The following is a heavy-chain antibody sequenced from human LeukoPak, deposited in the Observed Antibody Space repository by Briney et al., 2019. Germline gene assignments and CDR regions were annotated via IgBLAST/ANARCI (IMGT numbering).Heavy chain of an antibody. D-gene: IGHD3-10*01. CDR1: GFTFSSYE. V-gene: IGHV3-48*03. CDR2: ISSSGSTI. Sequence: LGGSLRLSCAASGFTFSSYEMNWVRQAPGKGLEWVSYISSSGSTIYYADSVKGRFTISRDNAKNSLYLQMNSLRAEDTAVYYCARGGILWFGELLPIDYWGQGTLVTVSS. CDR3: ARGGILWFGELLPIDY. J-gene: IGHJ4*02.